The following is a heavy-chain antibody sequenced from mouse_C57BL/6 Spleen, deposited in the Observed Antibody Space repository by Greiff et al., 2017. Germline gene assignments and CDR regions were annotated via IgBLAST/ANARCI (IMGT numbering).Heavy chain of an antibody. Sequence: EVQLQESGPELVKPGASVKIPCKASGYTFTDYNMDWVQQSHGKSLEWIGDINPNNGGPIYNQKFKGKATLTVDKSSSTAYMELRSLTSEDTAVYYCARPYDYDEGYYFDYWGQGTTLTVSS. D-gene: IGHD2-4*01. J-gene: IGHJ2*01. CDR2: INPNNGGP. CDR3: ARPYDYDEGYYFDY. V-gene: IGHV1-18*01. CDR1: GYTFTDYN.